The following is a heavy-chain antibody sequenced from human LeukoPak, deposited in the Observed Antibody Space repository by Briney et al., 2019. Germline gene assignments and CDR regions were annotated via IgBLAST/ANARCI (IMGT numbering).Heavy chain of an antibody. CDR2: IYYSGST. CDR3: ARDPRSSGYCSGGSCSDWFDP. D-gene: IGHD2-15*01. J-gene: IGHJ5*02. V-gene: IGHV4-61*01. Sequence: SETLSLTCTVSGGSVSRGSYYWSWIRQPPGKGLEWIGYIYYSGSTNYNPSLKSRLTISVDTSKNQFSLKLSSVTASDTAVYYCARDPRSSGYCSGGSCSDWFDPWGQGTLVTVSP. CDR1: GGSVSRGSYY.